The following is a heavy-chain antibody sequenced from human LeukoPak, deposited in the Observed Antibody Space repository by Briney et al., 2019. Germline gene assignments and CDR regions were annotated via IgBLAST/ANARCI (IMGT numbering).Heavy chain of an antibody. CDR3: AKGGGSRNFDY. J-gene: IGHJ4*02. CDR2: LNGSGGST. Sequence: PGGSLRLSCAASGFSFSTYAMSWVRQAPGKGLEWVSTLNGSGGSTYYADSVKGRFTISRDNSKNTLYLQMSSLRAEDTAVYYCAKGGGSRNFDYWGQGTLVAVSS. D-gene: IGHD1-26*01. CDR1: GFSFSTYA. V-gene: IGHV3-23*01.